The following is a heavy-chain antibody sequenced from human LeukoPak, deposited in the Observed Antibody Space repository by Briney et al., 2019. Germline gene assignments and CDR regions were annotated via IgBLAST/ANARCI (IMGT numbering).Heavy chain of an antibody. V-gene: IGHV3-48*03. CDR3: ARGGTVTYYFDH. CDR2: TSTGGRTV. Sequence: GGSLRLSCAASGFNFSDYEMNWLRQAPGKGLEWLSYTSTGGRTVKYADSVKGRFTISRDNARSSLYLQMTNLRVEDTAVYFCARGGTVTYYFDHWGQGILVTVSS. J-gene: IGHJ4*02. D-gene: IGHD4-17*01. CDR1: GFNFSDYE.